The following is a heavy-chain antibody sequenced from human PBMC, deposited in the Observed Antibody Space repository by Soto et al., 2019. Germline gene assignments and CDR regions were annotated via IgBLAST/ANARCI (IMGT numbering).Heavy chain of an antibody. Sequence: LSETLSLTCTVSGGSISSYYWSLIRQPPGKGLEWIGYIYYSGSTNYNPSLKSRVTISVDTSKNQFSLKLSSVTAADTAVYYCARGGIEVSSSGDYSGWKYDYWGQGTLVTVSS. J-gene: IGHJ4*02. CDR1: GGSISSYY. CDR3: ARGGIEVSSSGDYSGWKYDY. V-gene: IGHV4-59*01. CDR2: IYYSGST. D-gene: IGHD3-22*01.